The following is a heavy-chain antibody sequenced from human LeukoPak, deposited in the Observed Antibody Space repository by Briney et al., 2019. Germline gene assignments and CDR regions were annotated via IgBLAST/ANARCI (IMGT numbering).Heavy chain of an antibody. J-gene: IGHJ4*02. CDR3: ARAYDYGDKKLDY. D-gene: IGHD4-17*01. V-gene: IGHV1-2*02. Sequence: ASVKVSCKASGYTFTGYYMHWVRQAPGQGLEWMGWINPNSGGTNYAQKFQGRVTMTRDTSISTAYMELSRLRSDDTAVYYCARAYDYGDKKLDYWGQGTLVTISS. CDR1: GYTFTGYY. CDR2: INPNSGGT.